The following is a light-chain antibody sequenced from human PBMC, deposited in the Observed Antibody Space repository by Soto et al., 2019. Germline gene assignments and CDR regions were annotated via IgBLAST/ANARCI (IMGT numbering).Light chain of an antibody. CDR1: QGISNY. V-gene: IGKV1-27*01. Sequence: DIQMTQSPSSLYASVGDRVTITCRASQGISNYLAWYQQQPGKVPKLLIYVASTLQSGGPSRFSGSESGIHSTLNISSRQTEDGATLYCQKYNSVSWTVGRGTKVDI. J-gene: IGKJ1*01. CDR2: VAS. CDR3: QKYNSVSWT.